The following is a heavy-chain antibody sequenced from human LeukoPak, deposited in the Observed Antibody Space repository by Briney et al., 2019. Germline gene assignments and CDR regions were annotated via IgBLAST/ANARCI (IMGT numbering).Heavy chain of an antibody. CDR3: ARVRTTVTTNWYFDL. Sequence: GGSLRLSCVASGFTLSSYNMKWVRQAPGKRLEWVSSISWRSSDIEYADSVKGRFTISRDNAKNSLYLQMNSLRAEDTAVYYCARVRTTVTTNWYFDLWGRGTLVTVSS. D-gene: IGHD4-17*01. CDR1: GFTLSSYN. CDR2: ISWRSSDI. J-gene: IGHJ2*01. V-gene: IGHV3-21*01.